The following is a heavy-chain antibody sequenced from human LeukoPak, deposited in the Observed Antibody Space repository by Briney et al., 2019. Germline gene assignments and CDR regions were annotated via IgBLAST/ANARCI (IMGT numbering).Heavy chain of an antibody. J-gene: IGHJ4*02. D-gene: IGHD6-19*01. V-gene: IGHV3-48*03. CDR3: AREAVAGTGFDY. CDR2: ISSSGSTI. CDR1: GFTFNSYE. Sequence: GGSLRLSCAASGFTFNSYEMNWVRQAPGKGLEWVSYISSSGSTIYYADSVKGRFTISRDNAKNSLYLQMNSLRAEDTAAYYCAREAVAGTGFDYWGQGTLVTVSS.